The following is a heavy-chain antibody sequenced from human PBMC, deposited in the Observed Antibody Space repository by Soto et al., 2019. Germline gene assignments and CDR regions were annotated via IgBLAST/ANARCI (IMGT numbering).Heavy chain of an antibody. D-gene: IGHD7-27*01. CDR2: IYKSATT. J-gene: IGHJ5*01. Sequence: LSLTCSVSGDSISNLDYFLAWIRQPPGQALEYIGYIYKSATTYYNPSFESRVAISVDTSKSQFSLNVTSVTAADTAVYFCARGRYCLTGRCFPNWFDSWGQGALVTVSS. CDR3: ARGRYCLTGRCFPNWFDS. V-gene: IGHV4-30-4*01. CDR1: GDSISNLDYF.